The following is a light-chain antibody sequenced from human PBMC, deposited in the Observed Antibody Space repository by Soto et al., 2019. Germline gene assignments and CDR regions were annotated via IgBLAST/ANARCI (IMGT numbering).Light chain of an antibody. CDR3: MQALQTIT. J-gene: IGKJ5*01. Sequence: DIVMTQSPLSLPVTPGEPASISCRSSQSLLHSNGYTYLDWYLQKPGQSPQLLIYLGSNRASGVPDRFSGSGSGTDFTLKISRVEADDVGVYYCMQALQTITFGQGTRLEN. V-gene: IGKV2-28*01. CDR2: LGS. CDR1: QSLLHSNGYTY.